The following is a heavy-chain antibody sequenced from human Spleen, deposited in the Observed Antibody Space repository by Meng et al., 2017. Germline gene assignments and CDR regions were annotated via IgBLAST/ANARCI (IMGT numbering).Heavy chain of an antibody. D-gene: IGHD3-22*01. CDR2: ISAYNGNT. Sequence: ASVKVSCKASGITFSRSAVQWVRQAPGQGLEWMGWISAYNGNTNYAQKLQGRVTMTTDTSTSTAYMELSSLRSEDTAVYYCATDAPYYDSSGVMRGSAFDIWGQGTMVTVSS. CDR1: GITFSRSA. V-gene: IGHV1-18*01. CDR3: ATDAPYYDSSGVMRGSAFDI. J-gene: IGHJ3*02.